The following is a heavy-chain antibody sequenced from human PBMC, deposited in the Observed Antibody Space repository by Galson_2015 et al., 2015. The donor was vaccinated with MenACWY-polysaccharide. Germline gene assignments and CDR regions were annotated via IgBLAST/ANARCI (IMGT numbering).Heavy chain of an antibody. CDR2: ITGSGSHA. Sequence: SLRLSCAASGLSFSAYAMGWVRHIPGKGLEWVSSITGSGSHAFYADSVRGRFTMSKDNSKNMLFLQMDTLRAEDTAVYHCARISLQSRNFDFWGQGTLVTVSS. J-gene: IGHJ4*02. CDR1: GLSFSAYA. V-gene: IGHV3-23*01. CDR3: ARISLQSRNFDF.